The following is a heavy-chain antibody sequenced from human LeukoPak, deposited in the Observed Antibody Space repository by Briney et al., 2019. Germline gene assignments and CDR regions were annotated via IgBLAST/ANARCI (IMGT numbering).Heavy chain of an antibody. CDR1: GGSFSGYY. CDR2: INHSGST. D-gene: IGHD3-10*01. V-gene: IGHV4-34*01. CDR3: ARGALYYYGSGSYHHNWFGP. J-gene: IGHJ5*02. Sequence: PSETLSLTCAAYGGSFSGYYWSWIRQPPGKGLEWIGEINHSGSTNYNPSLKSRVTISVDTSKNQFSLKLSSVTAADTAVYYCARGALYYYGSGSYHHNWFGPWGQGTLVTVSS.